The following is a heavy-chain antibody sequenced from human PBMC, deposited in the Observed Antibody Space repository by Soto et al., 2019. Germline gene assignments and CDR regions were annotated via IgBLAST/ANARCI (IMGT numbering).Heavy chain of an antibody. V-gene: IGHV4-59*01. CDR1: GGSIKSYY. CDR3: ARDRRYCSSSSCRHNRYFDL. D-gene: IGHD2-2*01. J-gene: IGHJ2*01. Sequence: SETLSLTCTVSGGSIKSYYWSWIRQPPGKGLEWIGYIYYSGSTNYNPSLKSRVTISVDTSKNQFSLKLSSVSAADTAVYYCARDRRYCSSSSCRHNRYFDLWGRGTVVTVS. CDR2: IYYSGST.